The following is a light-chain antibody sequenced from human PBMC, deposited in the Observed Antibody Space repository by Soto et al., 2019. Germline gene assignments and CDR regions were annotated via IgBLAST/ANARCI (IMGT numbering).Light chain of an antibody. V-gene: IGLV1-40*01. Sequence: QSVLTQPPSVSGAPGQRVTISCTGSTSNIGAPYDVYWYQHLPGTAPKLLIYANVNRPSGVPDRFSGSKSGTSASLVITGLQAEDEADYYCQSFDNSLTGFFVFGTGTKLTVL. CDR3: QSFDNSLTGFFV. J-gene: IGLJ1*01. CDR1: TSNIGAPYD. CDR2: ANV.